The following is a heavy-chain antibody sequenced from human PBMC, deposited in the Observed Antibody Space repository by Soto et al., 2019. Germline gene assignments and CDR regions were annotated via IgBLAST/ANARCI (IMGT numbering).Heavy chain of an antibody. CDR3: AREIYPLGTYYYGSGSSVIPFDI. CDR1: GYTFTSYG. Sequence: QVQLVQSGAEVKKPGASVKVSCKASGYTFTSYGISWVRQAPGQGLEWMGWISAYNGNTNYAQKLQGRVTMTTDTSTSTAYMELRSLRSDDTAVCYCAREIYPLGTYYYGSGSSVIPFDIWGQGTMVTVSS. CDR2: ISAYNGNT. J-gene: IGHJ3*02. D-gene: IGHD3-10*01. V-gene: IGHV1-18*01.